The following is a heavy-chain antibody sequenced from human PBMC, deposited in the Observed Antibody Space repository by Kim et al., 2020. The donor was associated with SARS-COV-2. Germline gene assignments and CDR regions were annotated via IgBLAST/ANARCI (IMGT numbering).Heavy chain of an antibody. J-gene: IGHJ6*02. D-gene: IGHD5-18*01. Sequence: GGSLRLSCAASGFTFSSYGMHWVRQAPGKGLEWVAVISYDGSNKYYADSVKGRFTISRDNSKNTLYLQMNSLRAEDTAVYYCAKDPGSWIQLWLWGRGMDVWGQGTTVTVSS. CDR3: AKDPGSWIQLWLWGRGMDV. CDR2: ISYDGSNK. CDR1: GFTFSSYG. V-gene: IGHV3-30*18.